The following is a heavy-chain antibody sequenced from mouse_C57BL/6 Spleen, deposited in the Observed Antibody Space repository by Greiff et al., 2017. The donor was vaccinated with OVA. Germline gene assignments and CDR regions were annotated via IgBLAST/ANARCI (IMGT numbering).Heavy chain of an antibody. J-gene: IGHJ2*01. D-gene: IGHD2-1*01. CDR2: IDPSDSYT. V-gene: IGHV1-50*01. Sequence: QVQLQQPGAELVKPGASVKLSCKASGYTFTSYWMQWVKQRPGQGLVWIGEIDPSDSYTNYNQKFKGKATLTVDTSSSTAYMQLSSLTSEDSAVYYCARNGNYWDYWGQGTTLTVSS. CDR1: GYTFTSYW. CDR3: ARNGNYWDY.